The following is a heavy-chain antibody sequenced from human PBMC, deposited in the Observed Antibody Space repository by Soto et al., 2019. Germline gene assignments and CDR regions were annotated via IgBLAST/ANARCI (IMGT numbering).Heavy chain of an antibody. CDR1: GFTFSSYS. V-gene: IGHV3-21*01. Sequence: GGSLRLSCAVSGFTFSSYSMNWVRQAPGKGLEWVSSISSSSSYIYYADSVKGRFTISRDNAKNSLYLQMNSLRAEDTAVYYCARCGGYCSSTSCYLLRGYYYYYMDVWGKGTTVTVSS. J-gene: IGHJ6*03. CDR3: ARCGGYCSSTSCYLLRGYYYYYMDV. D-gene: IGHD2-2*01. CDR2: ISSSSSYI.